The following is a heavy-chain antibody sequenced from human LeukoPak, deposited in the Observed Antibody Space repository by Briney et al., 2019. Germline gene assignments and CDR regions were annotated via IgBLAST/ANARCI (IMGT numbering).Heavy chain of an antibody. CDR2: INWSGGST. D-gene: IGHD2-2*01. J-gene: IGHJ4*02. V-gene: IGHV3-20*04. Sequence: GGSLRLSCTASGFAFDEHGMSWVRQVPGKGLEWASGINWSGGSTGYADPLRGRFTISRDNAKNSLYLQMDSLRAEDTALYYCARAPITSPFYFDYWGQGTLVTVSS. CDR1: GFAFDEHG. CDR3: ARAPITSPFYFDY.